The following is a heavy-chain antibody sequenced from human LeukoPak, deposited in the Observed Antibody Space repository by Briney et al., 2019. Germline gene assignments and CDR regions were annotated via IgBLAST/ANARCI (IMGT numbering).Heavy chain of an antibody. V-gene: IGHV4-4*07. CDR1: GGSINSY. J-gene: IGHJ5*02. Sequence: PSETLSLTCTVSGGSINSYWSWIRQPAGKGLEWIGRISGSGTITYNPALQSRLSISIHTSKNQFSLKLMSVTAADTAVYYCARDSLYCSGGSCYSGWFDPWGQGTLVTVSS. D-gene: IGHD2-15*01. CDR3: ARDSLYCSGGSCYSGWFDP. CDR2: ISGSGTI.